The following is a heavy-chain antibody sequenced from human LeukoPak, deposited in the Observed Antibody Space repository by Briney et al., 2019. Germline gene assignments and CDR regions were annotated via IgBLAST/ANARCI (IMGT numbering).Heavy chain of an antibody. CDR1: GFTFSSYW. D-gene: IGHD2-15*01. CDR3: AREMVAGSLVWFDP. Sequence: GGSLRLSCAASGFTFSSYWMSWVRQAPGKGLEWVANIKQDGSEKYYVDSVKGRFTISRDNAKNSLYLQMNSLRAEDTAVYYCAREMVAGSLVWFDPWGQGTLVTVSS. CDR2: IKQDGSEK. J-gene: IGHJ5*02. V-gene: IGHV3-7*01.